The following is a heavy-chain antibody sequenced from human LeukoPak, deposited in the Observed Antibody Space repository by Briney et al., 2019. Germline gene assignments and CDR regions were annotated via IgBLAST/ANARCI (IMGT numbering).Heavy chain of an antibody. CDR1: GFTFSSYA. CDR2: ISGSGGST. J-gene: IGHJ3*02. D-gene: IGHD5-12*01. CDR3: AKVVYSGYDSWAFVI. V-gene: IGHV3-23*01. Sequence: GGSLRLSCAASGFTFSSYAMSWVRQAPGKGLEWVSAISGSGGSTYYADSVKGRFTISRDNSKNTLCLQMNSLRAEDTAVYYCAKVVYSGYDSWAFVIWGQGTMVTVSS.